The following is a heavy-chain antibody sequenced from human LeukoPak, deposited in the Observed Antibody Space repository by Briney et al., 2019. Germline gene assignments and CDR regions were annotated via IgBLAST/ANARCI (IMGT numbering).Heavy chain of an antibody. CDR2: ISSSSSTI. V-gene: IGHV3-48*04. CDR3: TRGGVAVAGTGDY. Sequence: PGGSLRLSCAASGFTFSSYSMNWVRQAPGKGLEWVSYISSSSSTIYYADSVKGRFTISRDNAKNSLSLQMNSLRAEDTAVYYCTRGGVAVAGTGDYWGQGTLVTVSS. CDR1: GFTFSSYS. J-gene: IGHJ4*02. D-gene: IGHD6-19*01.